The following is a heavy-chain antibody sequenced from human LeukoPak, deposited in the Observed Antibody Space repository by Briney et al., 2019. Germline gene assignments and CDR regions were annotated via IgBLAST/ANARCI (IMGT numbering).Heavy chain of an antibody. D-gene: IGHD1-26*01. V-gene: IGHV3-23*01. CDR3: AKSRGESRGASNY. CDR2: ISGSGDTT. Sequence: PGGSLRLSCAASGFTFSSCAMNWVRQAPGKGVVWVSFISGSGDTTYYADSVKGRFTISRDSSKNTLYLQMNSPRAEDTAVYYCAKSRGESRGASNYWGQGTLVTVSS. CDR1: GFTFSSCA. J-gene: IGHJ4*02.